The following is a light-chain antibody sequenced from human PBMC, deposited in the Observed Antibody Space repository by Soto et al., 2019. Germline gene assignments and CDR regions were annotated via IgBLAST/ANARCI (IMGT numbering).Light chain of an antibody. Sequence: SALNPPASVYGSPGQSIAISCSGTSSDVGGYNYVSWYQQHPGKAPKLVIFDVNNRPSGVSDRFSGSKSGNTASLTISGLQAEDEAEYYCSSYTSRSTEVFGTGTKVTVL. CDR1: SSDVGGYNY. CDR3: SSYTSRSTEV. CDR2: DVN. J-gene: IGLJ1*01. V-gene: IGLV2-14*01.